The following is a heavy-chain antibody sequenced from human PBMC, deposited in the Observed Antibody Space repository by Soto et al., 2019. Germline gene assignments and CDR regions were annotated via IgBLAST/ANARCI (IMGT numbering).Heavy chain of an antibody. Sequence: GESLKISCAASGFTVSSNYMSWVRQAPGKGLEWVSVIYSGGSTYYADSVKGRFTISRDNSKNTLYLQMNSLRAEDTAVYYCARAQGLYYYDSSGYLYYFDYWGQGTLVTVSS. D-gene: IGHD3-22*01. V-gene: IGHV3-66*01. CDR3: ARAQGLYYYDSSGYLYYFDY. CDR1: GFTVSSNY. J-gene: IGHJ4*02. CDR2: IYSGGST.